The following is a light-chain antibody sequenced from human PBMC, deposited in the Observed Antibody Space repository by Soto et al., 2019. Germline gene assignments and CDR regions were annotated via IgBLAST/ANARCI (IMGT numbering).Light chain of an antibody. CDR1: QSVSSN. CDR3: QQDNDRPHT. J-gene: IGKJ2*01. V-gene: IGKV3-15*01. Sequence: EIVMTQSPATLSVSPGDRATLSCRASQSVSSNLAWYQQKPGQAPRLLVYGASTRATGVPDRFSGSGSLTEFTLTVTSLQSEDFAVYYCQQDNDRPHTFGRGTKVDIK. CDR2: GAS.